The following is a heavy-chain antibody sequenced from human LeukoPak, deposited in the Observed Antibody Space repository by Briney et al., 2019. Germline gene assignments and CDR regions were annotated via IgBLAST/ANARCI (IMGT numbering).Heavy chain of an antibody. D-gene: IGHD2-8*01. CDR3: VREDRILLGNDAFDI. Sequence: GGSLRLSCAASGFTFSSYGMHWVRQAPGKGLEWVAFIRYDGSNKYYADSVKGRFTMSRDNAKNTLSLQMNSLRGEDAAVYYCVREDRILLGNDAFDIWGQGTMVTVSS. CDR1: GFTFSSYG. CDR2: IRYDGSNK. J-gene: IGHJ3*02. V-gene: IGHV3-30*02.